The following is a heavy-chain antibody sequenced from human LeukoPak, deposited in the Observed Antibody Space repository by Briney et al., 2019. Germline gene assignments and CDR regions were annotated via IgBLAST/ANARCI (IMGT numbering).Heavy chain of an antibody. V-gene: IGHV4-4*07. CDR1: GGSISSYY. CDR2: IYTSGST. Sequence: SETLSLTCTVSGGSISSYYWSWIRQPAGKGLEWIGRIYTSGSTNYNPSLKSRATMSVDTSKNQFSLKLSSVTAADTAVYSCARDESMVRGVITGLNYYYMDVWGKGTTVTVSS. CDR3: ARDESMVRGVITGLNYYYMDV. D-gene: IGHD3-10*01. J-gene: IGHJ6*03.